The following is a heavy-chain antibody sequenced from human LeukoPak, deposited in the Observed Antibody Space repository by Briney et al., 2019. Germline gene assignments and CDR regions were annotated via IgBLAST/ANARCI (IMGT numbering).Heavy chain of an antibody. CDR3: TRDLTISGPIGI. CDR2: LDPNSGGT. Sequence: ASVKVSCKASGYTFTGYAMHWVRQAPGQGFEWVGRLDPNSGGTNYAQDFQGRVTITRDTSINTAYMELSRLRPDDTAKYYCTRDLTISGPIGIWGQGTLVTVSA. CDR1: GYTFTGYA. D-gene: IGHD3-9*01. J-gene: IGHJ4*02. V-gene: IGHV1-2*06.